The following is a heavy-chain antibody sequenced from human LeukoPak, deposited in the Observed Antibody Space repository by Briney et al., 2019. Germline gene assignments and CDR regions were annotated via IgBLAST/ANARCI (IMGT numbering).Heavy chain of an antibody. Sequence: GGSLRLSCAASGFTFSSYEMNWVRQAPGKGLEWVSYISSSDGTIYYADSVKGRFTISRDNAKNSLYLQMNSLRAEDTAVYYCARDPMVRGKSRRTLYYMDVWGKGTTVTVSS. V-gene: IGHV3-48*03. CDR1: GFTFSSYE. J-gene: IGHJ6*03. CDR3: ARDPMVRGKSRRTLYYMDV. D-gene: IGHD3-10*01. CDR2: ISSSDGTI.